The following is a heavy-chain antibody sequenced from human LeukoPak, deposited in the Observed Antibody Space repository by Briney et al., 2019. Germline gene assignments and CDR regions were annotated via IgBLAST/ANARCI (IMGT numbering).Heavy chain of an antibody. Sequence: SETLSLTCTVSGGSISSYYWSWIRQPAGKGLEWIGRMYTGGSTNYNPSLKSRGTMSVDTSKNQFSLKLSSVTAADTAVYYCASGYYDTSGYSLFEFWGQGTLITVSS. CDR3: ASGYYDTSGYSLFEF. V-gene: IGHV4-4*07. J-gene: IGHJ4*02. D-gene: IGHD3-22*01. CDR2: MYTGGST. CDR1: GGSISSYY.